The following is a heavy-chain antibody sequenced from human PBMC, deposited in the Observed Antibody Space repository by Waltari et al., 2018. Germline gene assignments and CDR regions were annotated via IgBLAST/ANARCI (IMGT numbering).Heavy chain of an antibody. CDR2: INHSGST. V-gene: IGHV4-38-2*01. CDR3: ARRVSIAAQYYFDY. D-gene: IGHD6-6*01. J-gene: IGHJ4*02. Sequence: QVQLQESGPGLVKPSETLSLTCAVSGYSISSGYYWGWIRQPPGKGLEWIGGINHSGSTYYNPSIKSRVTILVDTSKNQFSLILSAVTAADTAVYYCARRVSIAAQYYFDYWGQGTLVTVSS. CDR1: GYSISSGYY.